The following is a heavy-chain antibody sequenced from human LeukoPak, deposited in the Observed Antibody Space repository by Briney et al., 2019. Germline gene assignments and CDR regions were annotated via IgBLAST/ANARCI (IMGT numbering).Heavy chain of an antibody. D-gene: IGHD3-22*01. CDR3: AKDTGSSGYWTGYFDY. Sequence: GGSLRLSCAASGFTFSSFAMSWVRQAPGKGLEWVSGISWNSGSIGYADSVKGRFTISRDNAKNSLYLQMNSLRAEDTALYYCAKDTGSSGYWTGYFDYWGQGTLVTVSS. V-gene: IGHV3-9*01. CDR1: GFTFSSFA. CDR2: ISWNSGSI. J-gene: IGHJ4*02.